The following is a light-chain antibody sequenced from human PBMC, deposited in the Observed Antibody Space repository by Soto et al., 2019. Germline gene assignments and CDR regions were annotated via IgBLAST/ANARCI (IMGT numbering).Light chain of an antibody. CDR1: QSVNNN. CDR2: GAS. CDR3: QQYGSSPT. J-gene: IGKJ5*01. Sequence: EIRMTQSPATLSVSPGERATLSCRASQSVNNNLAWYQQKPGQAPRLLIYGASARATDIPARFSGSGSGTDFTLTISRLEPEDFAVYYCQQYGSSPTFGQGTRLEIK. V-gene: IGKV3-15*01.